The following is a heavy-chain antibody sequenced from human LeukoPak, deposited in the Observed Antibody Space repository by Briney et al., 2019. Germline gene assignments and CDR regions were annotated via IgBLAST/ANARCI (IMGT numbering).Heavy chain of an antibody. Sequence: ASVTVSFKASGYTFTGYYMHWVRQAPGQGLEWMGWTNPYSGGTNYAQKFQGRVTMTRDTSISTAYMELSRLRSDDTAVYYCARDAGSYYINWFDHWGQGALVTVSS. D-gene: IGHD3-10*01. CDR3: ARDAGSYYINWFDH. J-gene: IGHJ5*02. CDR1: GYTFTGYY. CDR2: TNPYSGGT. V-gene: IGHV1-2*02.